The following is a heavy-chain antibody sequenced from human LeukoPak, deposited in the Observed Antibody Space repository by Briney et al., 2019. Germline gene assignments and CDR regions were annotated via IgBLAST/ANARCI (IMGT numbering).Heavy chain of an antibody. CDR2: IYYSGST. CDR3: ARAGGLAVAGHFDY. D-gene: IGHD6-19*01. V-gene: IGHV4-39*07. Sequence: SETLSLTCTVSGGSISSSSYYWGWIRQPPGKGLEWIGSIYYSGSTYYNPSLKSRVTISVDTSKNQFSLKLSSVTAADTAVYYCARAGGLAVAGHFDYWGQGTLVTVSS. CDR1: GGSISSSSYY. J-gene: IGHJ4*02.